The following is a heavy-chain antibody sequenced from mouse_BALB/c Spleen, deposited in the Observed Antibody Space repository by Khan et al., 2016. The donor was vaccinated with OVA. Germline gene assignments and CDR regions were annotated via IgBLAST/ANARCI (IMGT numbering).Heavy chain of an antibody. CDR3: TRIYRSDFDY. Sequence: VQLKQSGPELVRPGASVKISCKASGYSFTGYSMNWVMQSHGKSLEWIGRINPHIGETFYNQRFKDKATLTVDESSSTAYLELRSLTSEDSAVYYGTRIYRSDFDYWGQGTTLTVSS. V-gene: IGHV1-20*01. CDR1: GYSFTGYS. J-gene: IGHJ2*01. D-gene: IGHD1-1*01. CDR2: INPHIGET.